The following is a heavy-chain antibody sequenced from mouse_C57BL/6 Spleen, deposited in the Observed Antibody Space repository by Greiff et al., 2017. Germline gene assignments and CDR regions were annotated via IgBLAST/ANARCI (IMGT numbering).Heavy chain of an antibody. V-gene: IGHV1-69*01. CDR3: ARLPDYYGSSYHYFDY. Sequence: VQLQQPGAELVMPGASVKLSCKASGYTFTSYWMHWVKQRPGQGLEWIGEIDPSDSYTNYNQKFKGKSTLTVDKSSSTAYMQLSSLTSEDSAVYYCARLPDYYGSSYHYFDYWGQGTTLTVSS. J-gene: IGHJ2*01. CDR1: GYTFTSYW. D-gene: IGHD1-1*01. CDR2: IDPSDSYT.